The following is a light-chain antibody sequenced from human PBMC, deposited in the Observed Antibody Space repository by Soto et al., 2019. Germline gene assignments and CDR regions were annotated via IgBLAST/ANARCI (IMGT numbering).Light chain of an antibody. J-gene: IGKJ5*01. CDR3: QQRSNWPPIT. CDR1: QSVGKY. CDR2: GAS. V-gene: IGKV3-11*01. Sequence: EIVLTKSPGTLSLSPGERATLSCRASQSVGKYLAWYQQKPGQAPRLLIYGASTRATGIPARFSGSGSGTDFTLTISSLEPEDFAVYYCQQRSNWPPITFGQGTRLEIK.